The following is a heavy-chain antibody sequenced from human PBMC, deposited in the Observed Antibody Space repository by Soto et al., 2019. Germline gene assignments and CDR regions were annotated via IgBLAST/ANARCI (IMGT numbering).Heavy chain of an antibody. J-gene: IGHJ6*02. Sequence: PGESLKISCKGSGYSFTDYWINWVRQMPGKGLEWMGIIYPGDSDTRYSPSFQGQVTISADKSISTAYLQWSSLKASDTAMYYCARSLATVTTPTYYYGMDVWGQGTTVTVSS. CDR3: ARSLATVTTPTYYYGMDV. CDR1: GYSFTDYW. V-gene: IGHV5-51*01. D-gene: IGHD4-4*01. CDR2: IYPGDSDT.